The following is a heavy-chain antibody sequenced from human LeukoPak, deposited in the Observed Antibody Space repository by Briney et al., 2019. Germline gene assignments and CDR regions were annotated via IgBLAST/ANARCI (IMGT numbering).Heavy chain of an antibody. J-gene: IGHJ4*02. D-gene: IGHD3-3*01. V-gene: IGHV3-30*04. CDR1: GFTFSSYA. CDR3: ARGVNEYYDLDY. CDR2: ISYDGSNK. Sequence: GRSLRLSCAASGFTFSSYAMHWVRQAPGNGLEWVAVISYDGSNKYYADSVKGRFTISRDNAKNSLYLQMNSLRAEDTAVYYCARGVNEYYDLDYWGQGTLVTVSS.